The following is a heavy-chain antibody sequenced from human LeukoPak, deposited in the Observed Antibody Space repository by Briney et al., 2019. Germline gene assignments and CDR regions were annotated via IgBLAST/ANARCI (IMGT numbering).Heavy chain of an antibody. D-gene: IGHD3-9*01. J-gene: IGHJ4*02. CDR2: IYYSGST. CDR1: GGSISSSSYY. Sequence: SETLSLTCTVSGGSISSSSYYWGWIRQPPGKGLEWIGSIYYSGSTYYNPSLKSRVTISVDTSKNQFSLKLSSVTAADTAVYYCARAVRYFDWLPVGPYYFDYWGQGTLVTVSS. CDR3: ARAVRYFDWLPVGPYYFDY. V-gene: IGHV4-39*07.